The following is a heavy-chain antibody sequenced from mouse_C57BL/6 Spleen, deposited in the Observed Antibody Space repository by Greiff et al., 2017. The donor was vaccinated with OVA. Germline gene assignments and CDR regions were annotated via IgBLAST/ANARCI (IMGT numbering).Heavy chain of an antibody. V-gene: IGHV5-12*01. J-gene: IGHJ1*03. CDR2: ISNGGGST. D-gene: IGHD1-1*01. CDR3: ARHGGYYGSIWYFDV. Sequence: EVKVEESGGGLVQPGGSLKLSCAASGFTFSDYYMYWVRQTPEKRLEWVAYISNGGGSTYYPDTVKGRFTISRDNAKNTLYLQMSRLKSEDTAMYYCARHGGYYGSIWYFDVWGTGTTVTVSS. CDR1: GFTFSDYY.